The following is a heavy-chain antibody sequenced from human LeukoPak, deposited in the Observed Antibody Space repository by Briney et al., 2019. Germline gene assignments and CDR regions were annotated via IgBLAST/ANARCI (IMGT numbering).Heavy chain of an antibody. CDR2: VYYSGST. Sequence: SETLSLTCTVSGGSISGYYWTWIRQPPGKGLEWMGYVYYSGSTSYNPSLKSRVTMLVDTSKNQFSLKLSSVTAADTAVYYCARYFCSGGRCSHFDYWGQGTLVTVSS. D-gene: IGHD2-15*01. V-gene: IGHV4-59*08. CDR1: GGSISGYY. J-gene: IGHJ4*02. CDR3: ARYFCSGGRCSHFDY.